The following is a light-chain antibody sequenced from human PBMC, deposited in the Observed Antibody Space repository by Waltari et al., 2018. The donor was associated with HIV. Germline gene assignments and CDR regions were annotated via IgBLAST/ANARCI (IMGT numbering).Light chain of an antibody. J-gene: IGLJ3*02. Sequence: QSPLTQPASVSGNPGQSVTITCTGTHIDVANFNRIYWYQQHPAKAPNLLISYFPKRPSGVSSRFSGSKSGSWASLTIAGLLTEDESYYYCLTYVSDSGTWKFGGGTYLTV. CDR2: YFP. V-gene: IGLV2-23*02. CDR1: HIDVANFNR. CDR3: LTYVSDSGTWK.